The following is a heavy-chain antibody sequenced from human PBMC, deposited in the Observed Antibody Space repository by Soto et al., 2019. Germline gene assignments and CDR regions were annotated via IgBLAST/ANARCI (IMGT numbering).Heavy chain of an antibody. V-gene: IGHV4-59*01. CDR2: IYYSVST. CDR1: GGSISSYY. CDR3: ARTSGSGYPWYYDY. J-gene: IGHJ4*02. D-gene: IGHD3-22*01. Sequence: PSETLSLTCTVSGGSISSYYWSWIRQPPGKGLEWIGYIYYSVSTNYNPSLKSRVTISVDTSKNQFSLKLNSVTAADTAMYYCARTSGSGYPWYYDYWGQGTLVTVSS.